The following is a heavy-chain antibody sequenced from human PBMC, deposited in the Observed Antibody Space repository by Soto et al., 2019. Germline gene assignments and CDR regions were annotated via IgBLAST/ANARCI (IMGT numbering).Heavy chain of an antibody. V-gene: IGHV1-69*06. CDR3: ARDRGIGPATAFDY. CDR2: IIPIFGTA. J-gene: IGHJ4*02. CDR1: GGTFSSYA. Sequence: ASVKVSCKASGGTFSSYAISWVRQAPGQGLEWMGGIIPIFGTANYAQKFQGRVTITADKSTSTAYMELSSLRSEDTAVYYCARDRGIGPATAFDYWGQGTLVTVSS. D-gene: IGHD6-25*01.